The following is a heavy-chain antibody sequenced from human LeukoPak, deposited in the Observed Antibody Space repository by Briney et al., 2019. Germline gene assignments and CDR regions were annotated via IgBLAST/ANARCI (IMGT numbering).Heavy chain of an antibody. J-gene: IGHJ5*02. D-gene: IGHD2-2*01. V-gene: IGHV1-18*01. Sequence: ASVKVSCKASGYTFTSYGISWVRQAPGQGLEWVGWISAYNGNTNYAQKLQGRVTMTTDTSTSTAYMELRSLRSDDTAVYYCARDSFQAGYQLPEGTRWFDPWGQGTLVTVSS. CDR1: GYTFTSYG. CDR3: ARDSFQAGYQLPEGTRWFDP. CDR2: ISAYNGNT.